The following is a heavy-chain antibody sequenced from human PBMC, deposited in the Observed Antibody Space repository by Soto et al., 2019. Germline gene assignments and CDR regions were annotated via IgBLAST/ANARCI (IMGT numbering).Heavy chain of an antibody. V-gene: IGHV1-69*04. Sequence: ASVKVSCKASGCTFSSYTISWVRQAPGQGLEWMGRIIPILGIANYAQKFQGRVTITADKSTSTAYMELSSLRSEDTAVYYCAREKVATRPYYFDYWGQGTLVTVSS. CDR1: GCTFSSYT. CDR3: AREKVATRPYYFDY. D-gene: IGHD5-12*01. CDR2: IIPILGIA. J-gene: IGHJ4*02.